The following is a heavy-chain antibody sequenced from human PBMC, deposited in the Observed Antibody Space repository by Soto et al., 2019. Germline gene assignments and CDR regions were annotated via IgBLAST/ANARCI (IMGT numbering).Heavy chain of an antibody. D-gene: IGHD3-9*01. CDR2: IYPGDSDA. CDR1: GYSFLNYW. CDR3: ARHIVDTSLTASFNY. V-gene: IGHV5-51*01. Sequence: GESLKISCKTSGYSFLNYWIGWVRQMPGKGLEWMGIIYPGDSDARYSPSFQGQVTISADKSISTVYLQWSSLKASDTAMYYCARHIVDTSLTASFNYWGQGTQVTVSS. J-gene: IGHJ4*02.